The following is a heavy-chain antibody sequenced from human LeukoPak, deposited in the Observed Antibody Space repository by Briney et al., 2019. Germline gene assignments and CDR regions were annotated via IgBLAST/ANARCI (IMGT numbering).Heavy chain of an antibody. Sequence: PGGSLRLSCAASGFTFSSYGMSWVRQAPGKGLEWVSAISGSGGSTYYADSVKGRFTISRDNSKNTLYLQMNSLRTEDTAVYYCTRGPGLVVTATPFDYWGQGTLVTVSS. CDR1: GFTFSSYG. V-gene: IGHV3-23*01. J-gene: IGHJ4*02. CDR3: TRGPGLVVTATPFDY. D-gene: IGHD2-15*01. CDR2: ISGSGGST.